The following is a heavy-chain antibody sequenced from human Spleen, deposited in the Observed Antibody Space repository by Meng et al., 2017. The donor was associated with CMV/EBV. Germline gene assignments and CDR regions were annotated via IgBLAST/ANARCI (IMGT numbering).Heavy chain of an antibody. CDR2: IIPIFGTA. CDR3: ARGGDGYDY. CDR1: GGNFRSYA. D-gene: IGHD5-24*01. J-gene: IGHJ4*02. V-gene: IGHV1-69*05. Sequence: VCCKASGGNFRSYAIRWVRQAPGQGLEWMGGIIPIFGTANYAQKFQCRVTITTDESTSTAYMELSSLRYEDTAVYYCARGGDGYDYWGQGTLVTVSS.